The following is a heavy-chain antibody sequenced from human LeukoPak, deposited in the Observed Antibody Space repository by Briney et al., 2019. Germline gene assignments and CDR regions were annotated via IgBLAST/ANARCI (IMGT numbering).Heavy chain of an antibody. V-gene: IGHV1-18*01. CDR2: ISAYNGNT. CDR1: GYTFTSYG. Sequence: ASVKVSCKASGYTFTSYGISWVRQAPGQGLEWMGWISAYNGNTNYAQKLQGRVTMTTDTSTSTAYMELRSLRSDDTAVYYCARVRSYGGRDYYCMDVWGKGTTVTVSS. CDR3: ARVRSYGGRDYYCMDV. D-gene: IGHD4-23*01. J-gene: IGHJ6*03.